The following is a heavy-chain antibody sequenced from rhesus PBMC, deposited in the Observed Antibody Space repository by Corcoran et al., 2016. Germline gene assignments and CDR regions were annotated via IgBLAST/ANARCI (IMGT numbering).Heavy chain of an antibody. V-gene: IGHV4-80*01. CDR2: INCKSGST. CDR1: GASLSSYW. D-gene: IGHD3-3*01. CDR3: AIGGGASYNFWGGYVNRFDV. J-gene: IGHJ5-1*01. Sequence: QVQLQESGPGLVKPSEPLSLPCTVSGASLSSYWRSRLRQPPGKGLVRCGVINCKSGSTNANPSLKGRVTISSDTSKNQFSLKLSSVTAAGTAVYYCAIGGGASYNFWGGYVNRFDVWGPGVLVTVSS.